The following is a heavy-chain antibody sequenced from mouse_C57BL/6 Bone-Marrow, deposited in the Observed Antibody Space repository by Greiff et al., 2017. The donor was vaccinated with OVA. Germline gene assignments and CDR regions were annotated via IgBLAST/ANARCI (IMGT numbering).Heavy chain of an antibody. J-gene: IGHJ3*01. CDR2: IYPGGGYP. Sequence: QVQLQQSGAELVRPGTSVKLSCKASGYTFTNYWIGWAQQRPGHGLEWIGDIYPGGGYPNYNEKFKGKATLTADKSSSTAYMQFSSLTSEDSAIYYGARDYYGSSYAWFAYWGQGTLVTVSA. V-gene: IGHV1-63*01. D-gene: IGHD1-1*01. CDR3: ARDYYGSSYAWFAY. CDR1: GYTFTNYW.